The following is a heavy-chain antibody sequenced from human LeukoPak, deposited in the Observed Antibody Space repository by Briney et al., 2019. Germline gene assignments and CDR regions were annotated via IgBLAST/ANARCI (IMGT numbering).Heavy chain of an antibody. CDR1: GFTFSSYS. Sequence: GGSLRLACAASGFTFSSYSMNWVRQAPGKGLEWVSSISSSSSYIYYADSVKGRFTISRDNAKNSLYLQMNSLRAEDTAVYYCARVTYYYDSSGYSSGGRSYYYGIDVWGQGTTVTVSS. J-gene: IGHJ6*02. D-gene: IGHD3-22*01. CDR2: ISSSSSYI. V-gene: IGHV3-21*01. CDR3: ARVTYYYDSSGYSSGGRSYYYGIDV.